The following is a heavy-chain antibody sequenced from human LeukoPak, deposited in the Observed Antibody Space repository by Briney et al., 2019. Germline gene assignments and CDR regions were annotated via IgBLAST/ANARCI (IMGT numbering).Heavy chain of an antibody. CDR1: GFTFSSYS. CDR3: ARGRDDYALFDY. J-gene: IGHJ4*02. Sequence: SGGSLRLSCAASGFTFSSYSMNWVRQAPGKGLEWVSSISSSSSYIYYADSVKGRLTISRDNAKNSLYLQMNSLRAEDTAVYYCARGRDDYALFDYWGQGTLVTVSS. V-gene: IGHV3-21*01. CDR2: ISSSSSYI. D-gene: IGHD4-17*01.